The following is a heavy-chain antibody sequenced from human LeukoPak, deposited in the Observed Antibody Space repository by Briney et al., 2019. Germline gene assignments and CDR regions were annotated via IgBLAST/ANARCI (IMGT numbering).Heavy chain of an antibody. V-gene: IGHV3-30*18. Sequence: GRSLRLSCAASGFTFSSYGMHWVRQAPGKGLEWVAVISYDGSNKYYADSVKGRFTISRDNSKNTLYLQMNSLRAEDTAVYYCAKTLGPDIVVVPAAINYYYYYGMDVWGQGTTVTVSS. J-gene: IGHJ6*02. CDR2: ISYDGSNK. CDR3: AKTLGPDIVVVPAAINYYYYYGMDV. D-gene: IGHD2-2*02. CDR1: GFTFSSYG.